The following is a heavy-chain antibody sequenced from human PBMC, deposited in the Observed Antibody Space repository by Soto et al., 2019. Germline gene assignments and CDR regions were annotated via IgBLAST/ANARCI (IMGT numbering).Heavy chain of an antibody. Sequence: QVQLQESGPGLVQPSGTLSLTCAVSGGSIISSNWWNWVRQPPGKGLEWIGEIYHSGSTYYKPSLKSRVAMSVDTSKNQFSLKLTSATAAYTAVYYCARRDWSGSTSHFYFDYWGQGVLVTVSS. D-gene: IGHD3-9*01. CDR1: GGSIISSNW. CDR3: ARRDWSGSTSHFYFDY. J-gene: IGHJ4*02. V-gene: IGHV4-4*02. CDR2: IYHSGST.